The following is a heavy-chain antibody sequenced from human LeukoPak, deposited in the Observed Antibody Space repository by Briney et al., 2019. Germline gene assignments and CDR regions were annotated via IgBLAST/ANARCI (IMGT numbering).Heavy chain of an antibody. CDR3: AVSRGYSSSYFDY. J-gene: IGHJ4*02. CDR2: IIPVLGVL. D-gene: IGHD6-6*01. CDR1: RGTFSSYS. Sequence: SVKVSCKDPRGTFSSYSTSWVRQAPGQGLEWMGRIIPVLGVLNHAQTFQGRVTTTADKSTSTAYMYLSRLRSEDTAVYYCAVSRGYSSSYFDYWGQGTLVTVSS. V-gene: IGHV1-69*02.